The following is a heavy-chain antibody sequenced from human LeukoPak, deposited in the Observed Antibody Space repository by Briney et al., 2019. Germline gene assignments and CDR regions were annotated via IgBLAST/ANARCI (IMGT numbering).Heavy chain of an antibody. CDR3: ARSLSDYNNNPLGF. D-gene: IGHD4-11*01. CDR1: GGSISSYY. CDR2: IYYSGST. J-gene: IGHJ4*02. Sequence: SETLSLTCTVSGGSISSYYWSWIRQPPGKGLEWIGYIYYSGSTNYNPSLKGRVTISVDTSKNQFSLKLSSVTAADTAVYYCARSLSDYNNNPLGFWGQGTLVTVSS. V-gene: IGHV4-59*01.